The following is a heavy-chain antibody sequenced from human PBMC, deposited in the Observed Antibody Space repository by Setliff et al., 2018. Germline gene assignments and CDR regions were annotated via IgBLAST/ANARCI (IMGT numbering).Heavy chain of an antibody. J-gene: IGHJ4*02. Sequence: ASVKVSCKASGYILNSYGVSWVRQAPRQGLEWMGWISSYNNDVTNYLQRFQGRVTMTIDTSTDTVYMELRSLKSDDTALYYCARINFYVSSGYYYAPDYWGQGTLVTVSS. D-gene: IGHD3-22*01. CDR3: ARINFYVSSGYYYAPDY. V-gene: IGHV1-18*01. CDR2: ISSYNNDVT. CDR1: GYILNSYG.